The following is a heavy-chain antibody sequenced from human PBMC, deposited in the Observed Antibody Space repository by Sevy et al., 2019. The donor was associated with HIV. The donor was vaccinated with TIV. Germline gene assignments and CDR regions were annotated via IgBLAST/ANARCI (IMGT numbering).Heavy chain of an antibody. Sequence: GGSLRLSCAASGFTFTNSAMGWVRQAPGKGLEWVSTSGIDIPHYADSVKGRFTISRDTSKSTLHLQMDALRAEDTAVYYCAGIFGDLFDYWGQGTLVTVSS. CDR1: GFTFTNSA. V-gene: IGHV3-23*01. CDR2: SGIDIP. CDR3: AGIFGDLFDY. D-gene: IGHD3-3*01. J-gene: IGHJ4*02.